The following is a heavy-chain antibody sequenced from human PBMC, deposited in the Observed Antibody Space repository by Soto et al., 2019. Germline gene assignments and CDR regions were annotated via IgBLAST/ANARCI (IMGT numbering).Heavy chain of an antibody. CDR1: GGTISSYP. D-gene: IGHD2-2*01. Sequence: PVKVSCKASGGTISSYPISWVRQAPGQGLEWMGGIIPINGTANYAQKFQGRVTITTDESTSTAYMELRSLRSDDTAVYYCARDLAGCSSTSCYALHYGMDVWGQGTTVTVSS. CDR2: IIPINGTA. V-gene: IGHV1-69*05. J-gene: IGHJ6*02. CDR3: ARDLAGCSSTSCYALHYGMDV.